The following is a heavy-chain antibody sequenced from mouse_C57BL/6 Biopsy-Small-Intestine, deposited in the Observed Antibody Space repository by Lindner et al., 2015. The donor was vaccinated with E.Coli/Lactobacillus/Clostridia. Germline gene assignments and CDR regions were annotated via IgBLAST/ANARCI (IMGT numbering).Heavy chain of an antibody. CDR3: ARGHYGYDEGFDF. D-gene: IGHD2-2*01. CDR2: VYPGHGST. J-gene: IGHJ2*01. Sequence: VQLQESGAELVKPGASVKMSCRASGYNFNSYWLTWVKQRPGQGLEWIGDVYPGHGSTNYNEKFKNKATLTVDTSSNTAYMQLSSLTSEDSAVYYCARGHYGYDEGFDFWGQGTTLTVSS. V-gene: IGHV1-55*01. CDR1: GYNFNSYW.